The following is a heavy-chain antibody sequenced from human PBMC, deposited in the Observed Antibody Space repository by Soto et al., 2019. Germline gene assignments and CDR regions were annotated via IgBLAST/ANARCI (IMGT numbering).Heavy chain of an antibody. CDR3: ARDLNYYGSFWPHQTDY. J-gene: IGHJ4*02. CDR2: ISSSGSTI. Sequence: GGSLRLSCAASGFTFSDYYMSWIRQAPGKGLEWVSYISSSGSTIYYADSVKGRFTISRDNAKNSLYLQMNSLRAEDTAVYYCARDLNYYGSFWPHQTDYWGQGTLVTVSS. D-gene: IGHD3-10*01. V-gene: IGHV3-11*01. CDR1: GFTFSDYY.